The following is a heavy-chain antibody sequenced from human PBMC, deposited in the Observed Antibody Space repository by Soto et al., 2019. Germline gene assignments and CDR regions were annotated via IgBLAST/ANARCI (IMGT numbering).Heavy chain of an antibody. CDR1: GFTFSSYW. CDR3: AREGGYDFWSGYYTDLENSFDY. D-gene: IGHD3-3*01. V-gene: IGHV3-74*01. Sequence: PGGSLRLSCAASGFTFSSYWMHWVRQAPGKGLVWVSRINSDGSSTSYADSVKGRFTISRDNAKNTLYLQMNSLRAEDTAVYYCAREGGYDFWSGYYTDLENSFDYWGQGTLVTVSS. CDR2: INSDGSST. J-gene: IGHJ4*02.